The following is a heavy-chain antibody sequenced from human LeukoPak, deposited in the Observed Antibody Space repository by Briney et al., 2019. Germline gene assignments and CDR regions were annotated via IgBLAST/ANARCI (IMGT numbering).Heavy chain of an antibody. CDR2: IYHSGST. Sequence: SSETLSLTCAVSGYSISSGYYWGWIRQPPGKGLEWIGSIYHSGSTYYNPSLKSRVTISVDTSKNQFSLKLSSVTAADTAVYYCASTIFGVAPVVYYYYYMDVWGKGTTVTVSS. V-gene: IGHV4-38-2*01. CDR1: GYSISSGYY. J-gene: IGHJ6*03. D-gene: IGHD3-3*01. CDR3: ASTIFGVAPVVYYYYYMDV.